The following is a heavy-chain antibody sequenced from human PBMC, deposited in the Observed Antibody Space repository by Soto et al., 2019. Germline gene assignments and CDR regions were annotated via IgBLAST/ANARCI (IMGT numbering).Heavy chain of an antibody. CDR2: ISDHNGNT. Sequence: QVQLVQSGAEVKEPGASVKVACKASGYTFTSYGISWGRQAPGQGLEWMGWISDHNGNTNYAQNLQGRVTMTTDTSTTTDYMELKNLRSDDTAVYYCARDRSNSEYWGQGTLVTVSS. D-gene: IGHD6-13*01. CDR3: ARDRSNSEY. V-gene: IGHV1-18*01. J-gene: IGHJ4*02. CDR1: GYTFTSYG.